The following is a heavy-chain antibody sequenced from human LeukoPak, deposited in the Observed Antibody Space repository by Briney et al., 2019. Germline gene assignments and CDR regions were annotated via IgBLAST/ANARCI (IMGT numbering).Heavy chain of an antibody. CDR3: ARGPYCSTTNCLFGYFDY. CDR1: GGSISSSSYY. V-gene: IGHV4-39*07. CDR2: IYYSGST. Sequence: SETLSLTCTVSGGSISSSSYYWGWIRQPPGKGLEWIGSIYYSGSTYYNPSLKSRVTISVDTSKNQFSLKLTSVTAADTAVYYCARGPYCSTTNCLFGYFDYWGQGTLVTVSS. D-gene: IGHD2-2*01. J-gene: IGHJ4*02.